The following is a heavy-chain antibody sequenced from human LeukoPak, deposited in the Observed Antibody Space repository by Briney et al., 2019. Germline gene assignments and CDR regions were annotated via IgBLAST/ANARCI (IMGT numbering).Heavy chain of an antibody. D-gene: IGHD2-2*01. V-gene: IGHV3-74*01. CDR3: ARPGYCSSTSCYYYYGMDV. J-gene: IGHJ6*02. CDR1: GFTFSSYW. CDR2: FNSDGSST. Sequence: PGGSLRLSCAASGFTFSSYWVHWVRQAPGKGLVWVSRFNSDGSSTSYADSVKGRFTISRDNAKNTLYLQMNSLRAEDTAVYYCARPGYCSSTSCYYYYGMDVWGQGTTVTVSS.